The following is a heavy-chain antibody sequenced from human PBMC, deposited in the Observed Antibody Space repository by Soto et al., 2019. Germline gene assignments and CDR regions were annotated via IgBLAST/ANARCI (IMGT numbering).Heavy chain of an antibody. V-gene: IGHV4-39*01. CDR1: GGSISSSSYY. J-gene: IGHJ5*02. CDR2: IYYSGST. Sequence: SETLSLTCSVSGGSISSSSYYWGLIRQPPGKGLEWIGSIYYSGSTYYNPSLKSRVTISVDTSKNKISLKLSSVTAADTAVYYCARHLRIAEPLGYWFDPWGQGTLVTVSS. D-gene: IGHD6-6*01. CDR3: ARHLRIAEPLGYWFDP.